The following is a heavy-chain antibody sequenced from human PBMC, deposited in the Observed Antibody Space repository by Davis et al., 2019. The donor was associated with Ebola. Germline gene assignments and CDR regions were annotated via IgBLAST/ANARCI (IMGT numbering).Heavy chain of an antibody. CDR3: ARDSDVLVPAAPGEQLVTGYYGMDV. CDR2: INPNSGGT. Sequence: ASVKVSCKASGYTFTGYYMHWVRQAPGQGLEWMGRINPNSGGTNYAQKFQGRVTMTRDTSISTAYMELSSLRSEDTAVYYCARDSDVLVPAAPGEQLVTGYYGMDVWGQGTTVTVSS. J-gene: IGHJ6*02. CDR1: GYTFTGYY. D-gene: IGHD2-2*01. V-gene: IGHV1-2*06.